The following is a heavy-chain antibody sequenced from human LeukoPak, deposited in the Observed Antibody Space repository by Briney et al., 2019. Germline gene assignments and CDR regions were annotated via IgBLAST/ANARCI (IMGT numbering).Heavy chain of an antibody. CDR2: IYPGDSDS. D-gene: IGHD6-19*01. V-gene: IGHV5-51*01. CDR1: GYTFTNYW. CDR3: VRESGYSSGWYPY. J-gene: IGHJ4*02. Sequence: GESLKISCKGSGYTFTNYWIAWVRQMPGKGLEWMGMIYPGDSDSRYSPSFQGQVPFSADKSISTAYLQWSSLKASDSAMYYCVRESGYSSGWYPYWGQGTLVTVSS.